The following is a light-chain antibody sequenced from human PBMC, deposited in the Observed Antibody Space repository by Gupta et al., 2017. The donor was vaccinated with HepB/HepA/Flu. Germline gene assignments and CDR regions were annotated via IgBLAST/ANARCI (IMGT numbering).Light chain of an antibody. CDR3: SAGDTSRSAWV. CDR1: SNNVGNQG. J-gene: IGLJ3*02. CDR2: RNN. Sequence: QAGLTQPPSVSKDLGQPATLTCTGNSNNVGNQGAAWLQQHQDPPPKLLFYRNNNRPSGVAERLSASRSENTAALTITGLQPEDEADYYCSAGDTSRSAWVFGGGTKLTVL. V-gene: IGLV10-54*01.